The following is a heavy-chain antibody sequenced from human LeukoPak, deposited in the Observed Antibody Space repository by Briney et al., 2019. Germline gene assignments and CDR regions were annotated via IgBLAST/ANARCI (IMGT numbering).Heavy chain of an antibody. CDR1: GGTFISYA. CDR2: IIPIFGTA. V-gene: IGHV1-69*13. CDR3: ARGRDSSGYAPTD. D-gene: IGHD3-22*01. Sequence: SVKVSCKASGGTFISYAISWVRQTPGQGLEWMGGIIPIFGTANYAQKFQGRVTITADESTSTAYMELSSLRSEDTAVYYCARGRDSSGYAPTDWGQGTLVTVSS. J-gene: IGHJ4*02.